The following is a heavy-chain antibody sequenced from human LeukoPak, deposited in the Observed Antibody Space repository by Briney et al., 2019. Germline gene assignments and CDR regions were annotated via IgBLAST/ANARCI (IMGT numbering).Heavy chain of an antibody. CDR1: GYTFTSYD. D-gene: IGHD2-8*01. J-gene: IGHJ5*02. CDR2: MNPNSGNT. V-gene: IGHV1-8*01. CDR3: ARVRPRWVYAIDRENWFDP. Sequence: GASVKVSCKASGYTFTSYDINWVRQATGQGLEWMGWMNPNSGNTGYAQKFQGRVTMTRNTSISTAYMELSSLRSEDTAVYYCARVRPRWVYAIDRENWFDPWGQGTLVTVSS.